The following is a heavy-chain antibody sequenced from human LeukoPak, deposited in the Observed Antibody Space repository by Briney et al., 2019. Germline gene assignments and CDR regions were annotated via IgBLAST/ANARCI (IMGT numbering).Heavy chain of an antibody. J-gene: IGHJ4*02. V-gene: IGHV3-21*01. CDR2: ISSSSSYI. CDR1: GFTFSSYS. CDR3: ARDGGGYDRTNYFDY. Sequence: GGSLRLSCAASGFTFSSYSMNWVRQAPGKGLEWVSSISSSSSYIYYADSVKGRFTISRDNAKNSLYLQMNSLRAEDTAVYYCARDGGGYDRTNYFDYWGQGTLVTVSS. D-gene: IGHD5-12*01.